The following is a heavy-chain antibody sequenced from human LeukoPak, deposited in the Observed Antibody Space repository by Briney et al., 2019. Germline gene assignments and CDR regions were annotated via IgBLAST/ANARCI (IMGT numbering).Heavy chain of an antibody. CDR2: IRYDGSNK. CDR1: GFTFSGSA. V-gene: IGHV3-30*02. D-gene: IGHD4-17*01. J-gene: IGHJ1*01. CDR3: AKDKNYGDYAEYFQH. Sequence: KTGGSLRLSCAASGFTFSGSAMHWVRQAPGKGLEWVAFIRYDGSNKYYADSVKGRFTISRDNSKNTLYLQMNSLRAEDTAVYYCAKDKNYGDYAEYFQHWGQGTLVTVSS.